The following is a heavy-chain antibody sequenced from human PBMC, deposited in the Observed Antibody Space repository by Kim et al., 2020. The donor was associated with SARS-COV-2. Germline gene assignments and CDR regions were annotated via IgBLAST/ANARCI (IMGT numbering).Heavy chain of an antibody. D-gene: IGHD6-13*01. CDR3: VKVYIAAAGSLEAFDY. J-gene: IGHJ4*02. Sequence: GGSLRLSCSASGFTFSSYAMHWVRQAPGKGLEYVSAISSNGGSTYYADSVKGRFTISRDNSKNTLYLQMSSLRAEDTAVYYCVKVYIAAAGSLEAFDYWGQGTLVTVSS. CDR2: ISSNGGST. CDR1: GFTFSSYA. V-gene: IGHV3-64D*09.